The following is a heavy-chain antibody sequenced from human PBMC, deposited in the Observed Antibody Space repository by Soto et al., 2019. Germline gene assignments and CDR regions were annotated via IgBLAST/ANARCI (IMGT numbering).Heavy chain of an antibody. CDR2: ISDDGNNK. CDR1: GSNFDKYA. V-gene: IGHV3-30-3*01. Sequence: GGSLRLSCAASGSNFDKYAMHWVRQAPGKGLEWVAVISDDGNNKDYADSVKGRFTISRDNSKNTLYLQMNSLTAEDTARYYCARSSSGWFPISNYYYAMDVWGQGTSVTVSS. CDR3: ARSSSGWFPISNYYYAMDV. D-gene: IGHD3-10*01. J-gene: IGHJ6*02.